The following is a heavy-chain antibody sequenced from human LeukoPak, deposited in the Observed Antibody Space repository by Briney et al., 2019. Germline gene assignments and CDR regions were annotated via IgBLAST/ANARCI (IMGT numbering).Heavy chain of an antibody. CDR1: GYTFTGYY. CDR2: MNPNTGAT. J-gene: IGHJ4*02. D-gene: IGHD6-19*01. Sequence: GASVKVSCKPSGYTFTGYYLHWVRQAPGQALEWMGWMNPNTGATMYAQKFQDRVSMSRDTSSSTAYMDLTSLGSDDTAVYFCARDRVGSGWPRPYYFEFWGQGTLVTVSS. V-gene: IGHV1-2*02. CDR3: ARDRVGSGWPRPYYFEF.